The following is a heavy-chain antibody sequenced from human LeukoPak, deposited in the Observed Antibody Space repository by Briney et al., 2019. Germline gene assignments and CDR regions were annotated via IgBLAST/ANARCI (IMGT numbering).Heavy chain of an antibody. Sequence: TGGSLRLSCAASGFTFDDYAMHWVRQAPGKGLEWVSLISGDGGSTYYADSVKGRFTISRDTAKKSLYLQMNSLRVEDTAVYYCARDYRYAFDNWGQGTLVTVSS. CDR1: GFTFDDYA. J-gene: IGHJ4*02. CDR3: ARDYRYAFDN. V-gene: IGHV3-43*02. CDR2: ISGDGGST. D-gene: IGHD5-12*01.